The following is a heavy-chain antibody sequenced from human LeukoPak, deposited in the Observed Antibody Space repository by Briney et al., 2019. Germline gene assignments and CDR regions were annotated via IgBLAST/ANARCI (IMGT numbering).Heavy chain of an antibody. CDR2: ISGSGGST. J-gene: IGHJ4*02. CDR1: GFTFSSYA. Sequence: PGGSLRLSCAASGFTFSSYAMRWLRQAPRKGLEWVSAISGSGGSTYYADSVKGRFTISRDNSKNTLYLQMNSLRAEDTAVYYCATLWFFLSVSNGYCGYWGQGTRVTVSS. D-gene: IGHD3-10*01. CDR3: ATLWFFLSVSNGYCGY. V-gene: IGHV3-23*01.